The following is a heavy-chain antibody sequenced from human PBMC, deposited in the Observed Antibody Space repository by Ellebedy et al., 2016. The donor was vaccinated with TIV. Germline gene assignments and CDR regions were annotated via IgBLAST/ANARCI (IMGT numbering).Heavy chain of an antibody. J-gene: IGHJ6*02. Sequence: GESLKISCKGSGYSFTSYWIGWVRQMPGKGLEWMGIIYPGDSDTRYSPSFQGQVTIAADKSISTDYLQWSSLKASDTAMYYCARRPDDYGGNTQENYGMDVWGQGTTVTVSS. D-gene: IGHD4-23*01. V-gene: IGHV5-51*01. CDR3: ARRPDDYGGNTQENYGMDV. CDR1: GYSFTSYW. CDR2: IYPGDSDT.